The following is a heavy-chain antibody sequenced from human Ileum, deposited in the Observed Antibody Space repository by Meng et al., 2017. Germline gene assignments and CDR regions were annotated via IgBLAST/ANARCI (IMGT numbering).Heavy chain of an antibody. CDR2: VFHNGAT. CDR1: GGSIDNNW. CDR3: VGNSDFCVGF. J-gene: IGHJ4*02. Sequence: QVQLQESGSGLVKPSDTLSLTCAVSGGSIDNNWWGWVRQSPGKGLESIGEVFHNGATHYNPSLRSRVTISVDKSNNQFSLRLSSMTAADTAVYYCVGNSDFCVGFWGQGTLVTVSS. D-gene: IGHD3/OR15-3a*01. V-gene: IGHV4-4*02.